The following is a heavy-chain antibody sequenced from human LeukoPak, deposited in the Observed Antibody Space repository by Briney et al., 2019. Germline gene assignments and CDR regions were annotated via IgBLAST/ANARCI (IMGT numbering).Heavy chain of an antibody. CDR1: ALTFSSYA. CDR2: ISYDGSNK. CDR3: AKGDKMLTWRRTYNRFDP. V-gene: IGHV3-30*04. D-gene: IGHD3-16*01. Sequence: GRSLRLSCAASALTFSSYAMHWVRQAPGKGLEWVSVISYDGSNKYYSDSVKGRFTISRDNSKNTLYLQMNSLRAEDTAVYFCAKGDKMLTWRRTYNRFDPWGQGTLVTVSS. J-gene: IGHJ5*02.